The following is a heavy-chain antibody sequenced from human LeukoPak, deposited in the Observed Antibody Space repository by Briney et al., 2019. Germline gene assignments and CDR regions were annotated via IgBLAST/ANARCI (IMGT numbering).Heavy chain of an antibody. D-gene: IGHD2-2*01. J-gene: IGHJ6*03. V-gene: IGHV1-2*06. CDR3: ARVVRDCSSTSCYAGSTDYYYHMDV. CDR2: INPNSGGT. CDR1: GYTFTGYY. Sequence: ASVKLSCKASGYTFTGYYKHWVRQAPRQGHEWEGRINPNSGGTNYAQKFQDRVTMPRGRAISTVDMELSRLRSDDTAVYYCARVVRDCSSTSCYAGSTDYYYHMDVWGKGTTVTVSS.